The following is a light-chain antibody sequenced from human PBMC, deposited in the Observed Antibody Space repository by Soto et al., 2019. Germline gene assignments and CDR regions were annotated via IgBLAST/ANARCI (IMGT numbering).Light chain of an antibody. J-gene: IGKJ1*01. Sequence: EIVMTQSPDTLSVSPGERATLFCRASQSVSSTVAWYQQRPGQAPRLLIYGASTRATGIPARFSGSGSGTDFTLTISSLEPEDFAVYYCQQYGSSGTFGQGTKVDIK. CDR2: GAS. CDR3: QQYGSSGT. CDR1: QSVSST. V-gene: IGKV3-15*01.